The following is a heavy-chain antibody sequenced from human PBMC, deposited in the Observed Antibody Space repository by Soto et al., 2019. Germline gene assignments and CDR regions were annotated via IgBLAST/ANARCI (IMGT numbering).Heavy chain of an antibody. CDR1: GYTFTSYY. Sequence: QVQLVQSGAEVKKPGASVKVSCKASGYTFTSYYMHWVRQAPGQGLEWMGIINPSGGSTSYAQKFQGRVTMTRDTSTRTVYMELSSLRSEDTAVYYCARGARGGDGYKGIFDYWGQGTLVTVSS. CDR2: INPSGGST. J-gene: IGHJ4*02. CDR3: ARGARGGDGYKGIFDY. D-gene: IGHD3-16*01. V-gene: IGHV1-46*01.